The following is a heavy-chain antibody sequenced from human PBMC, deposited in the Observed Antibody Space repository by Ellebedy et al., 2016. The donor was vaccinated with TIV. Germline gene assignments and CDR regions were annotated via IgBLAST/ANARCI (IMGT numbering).Heavy chain of an antibody. V-gene: IGHV4-34*01. CDR3: ARSVTMVRGAPR. CDR2: INHSGST. CDR1: GGSFSGYY. J-gene: IGHJ4*02. D-gene: IGHD3-10*01. Sequence: SETLSLXXAVYGGSFSGYYWSWIRQPPGKGLEWIGEINHSGSTNYNPSLKSRVTISVDTSKNQFSLKLSSVTAADTAVYYCARSVTMVRGAPRWGQGTLVTVSS.